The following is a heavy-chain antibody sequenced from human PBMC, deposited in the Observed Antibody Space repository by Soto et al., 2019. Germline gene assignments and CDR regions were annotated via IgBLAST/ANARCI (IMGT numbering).Heavy chain of an antibody. CDR2: ITGSGGDT. CDR1: GFTFSDYF. CDR3: AKDRERGGYGSGSPDH. Sequence: GGSLRLSCAASGFTFSDYFMNWFRQAPGKGLEWVSGITGSGGDTYYADSVKGRFTISRDNSKNTLFLQMNSLRAEDTALYYCAKDRERGGYGSGSPDHWGQGTLVTVSS. J-gene: IGHJ4*02. D-gene: IGHD3-10*01. V-gene: IGHV3-23*01.